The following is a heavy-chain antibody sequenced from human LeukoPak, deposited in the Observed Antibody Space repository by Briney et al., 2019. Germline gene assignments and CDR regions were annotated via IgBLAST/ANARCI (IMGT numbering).Heavy chain of an antibody. D-gene: IGHD5-24*01. CDR2: ISGSGGST. CDR1: GFTFSSYS. J-gene: IGHJ4*02. Sequence: GGSLRLSCAASGFTFSSYSMNWVRQAPGKGLEWVSAISGSGGSTYYADSVKGRFTISRDNSKNTLYLQMNSLRAEDTAVYYCAKDQEMATIEGSPNDYWGQGTLVTVSS. CDR3: AKDQEMATIEGSPNDY. V-gene: IGHV3-23*01.